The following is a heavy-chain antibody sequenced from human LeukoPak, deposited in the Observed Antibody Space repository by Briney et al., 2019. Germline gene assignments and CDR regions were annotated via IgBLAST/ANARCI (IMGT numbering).Heavy chain of an antibody. Sequence: GGSLRLSCAASGFTFSSYAMSWVRQAPGKGLEWVSAISGSGGSTYYAASVKGRFTISRDNSKNTLYLQMNSLRAEDTAVYYCAKDTGGIAVAGTRFDYWGQGTLVTVSS. CDR3: AKDTGGIAVAGTRFDY. CDR2: ISGSGGST. J-gene: IGHJ4*02. D-gene: IGHD6-19*01. CDR1: GFTFSSYA. V-gene: IGHV3-23*01.